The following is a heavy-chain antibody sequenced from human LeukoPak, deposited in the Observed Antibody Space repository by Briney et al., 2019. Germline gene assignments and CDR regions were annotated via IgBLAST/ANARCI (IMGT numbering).Heavy chain of an antibody. Sequence: GGSLRLSCAASGFTFSSYNMNWVRQAPGKGLEWVSDISSSGSTIYFADSVKGRFTISRDNAKNSLYLQLNSLRDEDTAVYYCARLEYYYVSGNYYKLFDYWGQGTLVTVCS. J-gene: IGHJ4*02. D-gene: IGHD3-10*01. CDR3: ARLEYYYVSGNYYKLFDY. CDR1: GFTFSSYN. CDR2: ISSSGSTI. V-gene: IGHV3-48*02.